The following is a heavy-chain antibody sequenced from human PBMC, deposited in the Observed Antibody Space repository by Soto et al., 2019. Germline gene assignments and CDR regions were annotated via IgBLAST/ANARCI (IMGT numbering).Heavy chain of an antibody. CDR1: GGSFSGYY. CDR2: IHPSGTT. J-gene: IGHJ4*02. D-gene: IGHD3-16*01. Sequence: QVQLQQWGAGLLKPSETLSLTCAVYGGSFSGYYCTWIRHSPGKGLEWIGEIHPSGTTNYNPSLNSRLTMPLDTSKTQFSLRLTSVTAADTAVYYCARGRDAYKGGNYWCQGTLVSVSS. V-gene: IGHV4-34*01. CDR3: ARGRDAYKGGNY.